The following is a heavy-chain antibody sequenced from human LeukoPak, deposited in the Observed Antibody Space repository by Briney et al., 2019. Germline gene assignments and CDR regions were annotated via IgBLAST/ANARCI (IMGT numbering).Heavy chain of an antibody. Sequence: AGGSLRLSCAAPGFTFSSYEMNWVRQAPGKGLEWVSYISSSGSTIYYADSVKGRFTISRDNAKNSLYLQMNSLRAEDTAVYYCARGPYYYYGMDVWGQGTTVTVSS. CDR3: ARGPYYYYGMDV. CDR2: ISSSGSTI. CDR1: GFTFSSYE. V-gene: IGHV3-48*03. J-gene: IGHJ6*02.